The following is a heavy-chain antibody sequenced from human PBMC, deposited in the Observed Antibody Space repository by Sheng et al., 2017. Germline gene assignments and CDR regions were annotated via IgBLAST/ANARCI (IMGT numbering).Heavy chain of an antibody. J-gene: IGHJ5*02. CDR3: ARVLSLLRYFDWLAWFDP. D-gene: IGHD3-9*01. Sequence: QVQLVQSGAEVKQPGASVKVSCKASGYTFTSYGISWVRQAPGQGLEWMGWISAYNGNTNYAQKLQGRVTMTTDTSTSTAYMELRSLRSDDTAVYYCARVLSLLRYFDWLAWFDPWGQGTLVTVSS. CDR1: GYTFTSYG. V-gene: IGHV1-18*01. CDR2: ISAYNGNT.